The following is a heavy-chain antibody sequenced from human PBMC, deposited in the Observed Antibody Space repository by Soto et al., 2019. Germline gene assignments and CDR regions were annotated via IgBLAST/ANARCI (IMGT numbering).Heavy chain of an antibody. CDR2: INAGNGNT. CDR3: VVAAQPYYFDY. Sequence: ASVKVSCKASGYTFTSYGMHWVRQAPGQRLEWMGWINAGNGNTKYSQKFQGRVTITRDTSTSTAYMELRSLRSDDTAVYYCVVAAQPYYFDYWGQGTLVTVS. V-gene: IGHV1-3*01. J-gene: IGHJ4*02. CDR1: GYTFTSYG. D-gene: IGHD2-15*01.